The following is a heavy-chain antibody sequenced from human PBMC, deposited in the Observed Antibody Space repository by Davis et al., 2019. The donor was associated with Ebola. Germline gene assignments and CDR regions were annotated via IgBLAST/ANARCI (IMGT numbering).Heavy chain of an antibody. CDR3: ARNNSGIPFDY. J-gene: IGHJ4*02. Sequence: PSETLSLTCTVSGDSISSGGYYWSWIRLHPTKGLEWIGYISKSGTSYYNPSLNSRVTMSIDTSQNQFSLRLNSVTAADAAVYYCARNNSGIPFDYWGLGTLVTVSS. CDR2: ISKSGTS. D-gene: IGHD3-10*01. CDR1: GDSISSGGYY. V-gene: IGHV4-31*03.